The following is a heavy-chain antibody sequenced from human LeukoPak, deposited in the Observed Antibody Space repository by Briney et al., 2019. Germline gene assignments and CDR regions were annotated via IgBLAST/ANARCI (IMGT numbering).Heavy chain of an antibody. Sequence: SETLSLTCTVSGGSISSYYWSWIRQPPGKGLEWIGYIYYSGSINYNPSLKSRVTISVDTSKNQFSLKLSSVTAADTAVYYCARASVGLYYYYYYGMDVWGQGTTVTVSS. V-gene: IGHV4-59*01. J-gene: IGHJ6*02. CDR2: IYYSGSI. CDR1: GGSISSYY. CDR3: ARASVGLYYYYYYGMDV.